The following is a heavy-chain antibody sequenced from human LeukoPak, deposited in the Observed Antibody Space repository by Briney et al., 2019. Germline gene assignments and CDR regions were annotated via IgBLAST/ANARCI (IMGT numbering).Heavy chain of an antibody. Sequence: ASVKVSCKASGYTFTCYYMHWVRQAPGQGLEWMGWINPNSGGTNYAQKFQGWVTMTRDTSISTAYMALSRLRSDDTAVYYCARSKGDGYNSDFDYWGQGTLVTVSS. J-gene: IGHJ4*02. CDR3: ARSKGDGYNSDFDY. CDR2: INPNSGGT. CDR1: GYTFTCYY. D-gene: IGHD5-24*01. V-gene: IGHV1-2*04.